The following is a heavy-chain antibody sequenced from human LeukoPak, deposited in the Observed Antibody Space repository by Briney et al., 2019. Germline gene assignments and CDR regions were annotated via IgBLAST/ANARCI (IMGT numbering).Heavy chain of an antibody. D-gene: IGHD6-19*01. CDR1: GFTFSSYG. V-gene: IGHV3-30*03. Sequence: PGRYLRLSCAASGFTFSSYGMHWVRQGPGKGLEGVAVISYDGSNKYYADSVKVRFTISRDNSKNTLYVQMNSLRGEDTAVYYCARAGIAVDYRGFDYWGQGTLVTVSS. J-gene: IGHJ4*02. CDR3: ARAGIAVDYRGFDY. CDR2: ISYDGSNK.